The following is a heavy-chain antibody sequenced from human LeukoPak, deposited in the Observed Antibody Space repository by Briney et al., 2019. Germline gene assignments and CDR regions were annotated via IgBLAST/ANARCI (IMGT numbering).Heavy chain of an antibody. CDR1: GYTFTGYY. J-gene: IGHJ4*02. CDR2: INPNSGGT. CDR3: ATTGPKQLYDFWSGDYFDY. Sequence: GASVKVSCKASGYTFTGYYMHWVRQAPGQGLEWMGWINPNSGGTNYAQKFQGRVTMTRDTSISTAHMELSRLRSDDTAVYYCATTGPKQLYDFWSGDYFDYWGQGTLVTVSS. D-gene: IGHD3-3*01. V-gene: IGHV1-2*02.